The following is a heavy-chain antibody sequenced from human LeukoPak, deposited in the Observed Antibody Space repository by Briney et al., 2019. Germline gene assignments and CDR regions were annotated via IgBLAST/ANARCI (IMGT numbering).Heavy chain of an antibody. CDR3: ARILGEGRAMVLGVMDY. J-gene: IGHJ4*02. Sequence: PGGSLRLSCAASGFTFSSYEMKWVRQAPGKGLEWVSYISSSGSTIYYADSVKGRFTISRDNAKNSLYLQMNSLRAEDTAVYYCARILGEGRAMVLGVMDYWGQGTLVTVSS. V-gene: IGHV3-48*03. CDR1: GFTFSSYE. CDR2: ISSSGSTI. D-gene: IGHD3-10*01.